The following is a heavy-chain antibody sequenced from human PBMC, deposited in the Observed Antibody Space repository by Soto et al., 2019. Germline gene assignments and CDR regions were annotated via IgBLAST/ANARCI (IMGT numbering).Heavy chain of an antibody. V-gene: IGHV3-7*01. CDR1: GFTFGDYA. D-gene: IGHD2-21*01. Sequence: SVGSLRLSCTASGFTFGDYAVSWFRQAPGKGLEWVAYINHDGSSISYVDSVKGRFTISRDNAKNSLYLQMNSLRVDDTALYYCARDQDWALDYWGQGVTVVTVSS. CDR3: ARDQDWALDY. J-gene: IGHJ4*02. CDR2: INHDGSSI.